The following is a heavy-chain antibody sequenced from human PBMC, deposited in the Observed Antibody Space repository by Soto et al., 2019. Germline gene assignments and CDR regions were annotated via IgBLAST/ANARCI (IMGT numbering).Heavy chain of an antibody. CDR2: INQDESQK. J-gene: IGHJ4*02. Sequence: GGSLRLSCAASGFTFSTFWMTWVRQAPGKGLEWVANINQDESQKNYMDSVKGRFTISRDNAKNSLYLQMDSLKAEDTAVYYCARDRATDYWGQGTLVTVSS. CDR3: ARDRATDY. D-gene: IGHD1-26*01. V-gene: IGHV3-7*05. CDR1: GFTFSTFW.